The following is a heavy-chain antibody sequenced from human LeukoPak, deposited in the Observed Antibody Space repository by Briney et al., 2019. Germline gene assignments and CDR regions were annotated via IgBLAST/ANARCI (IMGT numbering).Heavy chain of an antibody. CDR1: GGSISSYY. D-gene: IGHD2-15*01. J-gene: IGHJ6*02. V-gene: IGHV4-59*01. Sequence: SETLSLTCTVSGGSISSYYWSWIRQPPGKGLEWIGYIYYSGSTNYNPSLKSRVTISVDTSKNQFSLKLSSVTAADTAVYYCARSRGSVYGMDVWGQGTMVTVSS. CDR3: ARSRGSVYGMDV. CDR2: IYYSGST.